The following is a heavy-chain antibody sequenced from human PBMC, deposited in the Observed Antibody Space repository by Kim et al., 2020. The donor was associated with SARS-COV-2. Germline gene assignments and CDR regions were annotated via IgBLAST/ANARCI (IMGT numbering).Heavy chain of an antibody. CDR3: ARLVHYYDSSGYYVFDY. CDR1: GGSISSSSYY. D-gene: IGHD3-22*01. CDR2: IYYSGST. V-gene: IGHV4-39*01. Sequence: SETLSLTCTVSGGSISSSSYYWGWIRQPPGKGLEWIGSIYYSGSTYYNPSLKSRVTISVDTSKNQFSLKLSSVTAADTAVYYCARLVHYYDSSGYYVFDYWGQGTLVTVSS. J-gene: IGHJ4*02.